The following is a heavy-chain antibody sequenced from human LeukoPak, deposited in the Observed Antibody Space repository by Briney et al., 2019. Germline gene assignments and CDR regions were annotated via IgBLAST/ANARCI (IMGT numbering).Heavy chain of an antibody. CDR1: GYTLTELS. CDR2: FDPEDGET. Sequence: ASVKVSCKVSGYTLTELSMHWVRQPPGKGLEGMGGFDPEDGETIYAQKFQGRVTMTEDTSTDTAYMELSSLRSEDTAVYYCATSFWSGYPSNWFDPWGQGTLVTVSS. J-gene: IGHJ5*02. V-gene: IGHV1-24*01. CDR3: ATSFWSGYPSNWFDP. D-gene: IGHD3-3*01.